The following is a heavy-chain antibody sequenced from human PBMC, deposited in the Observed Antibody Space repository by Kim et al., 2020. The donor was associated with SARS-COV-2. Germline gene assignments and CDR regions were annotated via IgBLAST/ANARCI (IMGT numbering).Heavy chain of an antibody. CDR1: GSTFSSYW. CDR2: INSDGSRT. V-gene: IGHV3-74*01. Sequence: GGSLRLSCVVSGSTFSSYWMHWVRQTPGKGLVWVSLINSDGSRTNYADSVKGRFTISRDNTKNTLYLQMNNLGAEDTAVYYCARGEFDYWGEGTLATVSS. CDR3: ARGEFDY. J-gene: IGHJ4*02.